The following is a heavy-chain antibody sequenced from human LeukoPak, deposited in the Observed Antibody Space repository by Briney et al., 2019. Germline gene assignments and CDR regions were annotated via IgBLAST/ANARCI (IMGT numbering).Heavy chain of an antibody. J-gene: IGHJ4*02. CDR2: IYHSGST. Sequence: SETLSLICTVSGYSISSGYYWGWIRQPPGKGPEWIGSIYHSGSTYYNPSHKSRVTISVDTSKNQFSLKLSSVTAADTAVYYCARGGSYYLWGQGTLVTVSS. D-gene: IGHD1-26*01. CDR1: GYSISSGYY. CDR3: ARGGSYYL. V-gene: IGHV4-38-2*02.